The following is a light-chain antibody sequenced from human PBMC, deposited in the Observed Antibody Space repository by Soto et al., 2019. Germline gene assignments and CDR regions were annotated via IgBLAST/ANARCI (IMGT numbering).Light chain of an antibody. J-gene: IGLJ1*01. Sequence: QSVLTQPPSVSGAPGQRVTISCTGSISNIGAGYDVHWYQQLPGTVPKVLIYGNSNRPSGVPDRFSGSKSGTSASLAITGLRAEDEANYSCQSYDISLGGFHFFETGTKVTVL. CDR3: QSYDISLGGFHF. CDR1: ISNIGAGYD. V-gene: IGLV1-40*01. CDR2: GNS.